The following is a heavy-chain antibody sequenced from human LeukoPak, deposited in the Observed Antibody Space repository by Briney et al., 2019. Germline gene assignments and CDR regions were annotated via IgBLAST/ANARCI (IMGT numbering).Heavy chain of an antibody. D-gene: IGHD5-24*01. CDR1: GFTFSSYE. Sequence: GGSLRLSCAASGFTFSSYEMNWVRQTPGKGLEWVSIIYINAGTTHYADSVKGRFIISRDNSENTVYLQMNNLRADDSAVYYCARDGSNFYFDYWGQGALVTVSS. CDR2: IYINAGTT. CDR3: ARDGSNFYFDY. J-gene: IGHJ4*02. V-gene: IGHV3-66*01.